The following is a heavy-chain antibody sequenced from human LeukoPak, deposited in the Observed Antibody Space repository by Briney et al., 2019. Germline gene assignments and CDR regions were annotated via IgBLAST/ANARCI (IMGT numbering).Heavy chain of an antibody. J-gene: IGHJ3*02. CDR3: ATDRSRFGELFHAFDI. CDR2: ISGSGGST. D-gene: IGHD3-10*01. Sequence: SCKASGGTFSSYAMSWVRQAPGKGLEWVSAISGSGGSTYYADSVKGRFTISRDNSKNTLYLQMNSLRAEDTAVYYCATDRSRFGELFHAFDIWGQGTMVTVSS. CDR1: GGTFSSYA. V-gene: IGHV3-23*01.